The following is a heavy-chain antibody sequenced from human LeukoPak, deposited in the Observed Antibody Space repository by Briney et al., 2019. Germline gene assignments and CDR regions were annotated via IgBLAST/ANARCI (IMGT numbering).Heavy chain of an antibody. V-gene: IGHV4-39*07. Sequence: SEILSLTCTVSSGSISNGGYYWVWIRQPPGKGLEWIGSIYYSGTSYYNPSLTSRVTISVDTSNNQFSLKLSSVTAADTAVYYCARAVMVAVAGGRFDYWGQGTLVTVPS. CDR3: ARAVMVAVAGGRFDY. J-gene: IGHJ4*02. CDR2: IYYSGTS. CDR1: SGSISNGGYY. D-gene: IGHD6-19*01.